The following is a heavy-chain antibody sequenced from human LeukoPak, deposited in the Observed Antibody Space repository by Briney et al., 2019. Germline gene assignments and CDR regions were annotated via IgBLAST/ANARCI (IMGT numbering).Heavy chain of an antibody. D-gene: IGHD2-21*01. J-gene: IGHJ4*02. CDR2: IKQGGNEK. CDR3: ARHIGTYYDY. Sequence: GGSLRLSCAASGFSFSSYWMGWVRQAPGKGLELVANIKQGGNEKYYVDSVKGRFTFSRENTKNSLYVQMNILRAEDAAVYYCARHIGTYYDYWGQGTLVTVSS. CDR1: GFSFSSYW. V-gene: IGHV3-7*01.